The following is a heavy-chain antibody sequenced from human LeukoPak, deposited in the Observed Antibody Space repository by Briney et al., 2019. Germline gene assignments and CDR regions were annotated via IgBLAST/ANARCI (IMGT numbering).Heavy chain of an antibody. CDR1: GFTFDDYA. D-gene: IGHD2-8*01. V-gene: IGHV3-43D*04. CDR3: ARWYTHRYYDC. CDR2: ITWDGTTT. Sequence: GGSLRLSSVASGFTFDDYAMRWVRQAPGKGLEWVSLITWDGTTTYYADSVKGRFTISRGNSKNALYLQMNSLRAEDTAVYYCARWYTHRYYDCWGQGTLVTVSS. J-gene: IGHJ4*02.